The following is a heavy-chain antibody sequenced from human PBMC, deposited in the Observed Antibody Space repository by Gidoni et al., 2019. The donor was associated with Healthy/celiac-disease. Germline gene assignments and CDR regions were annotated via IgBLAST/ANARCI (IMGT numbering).Heavy chain of an antibody. J-gene: IGHJ4*02. CDR1: GGSFSGYY. V-gene: IGHV4-34*01. CDR2: INHSGST. CDR3: ARGLPVEMATISEDY. Sequence: QVQLQQWGAGLLKPSETLSLTCAVYGGSFSGYYWSWIRQPPGKGLEWIGAINHSGSTNYNPSLKSRVTISVDTSKNQFSLKLSSVTAADTAVYYCARGLPVEMATISEDYWGQGTLVTVSS. D-gene: IGHD5-12*01.